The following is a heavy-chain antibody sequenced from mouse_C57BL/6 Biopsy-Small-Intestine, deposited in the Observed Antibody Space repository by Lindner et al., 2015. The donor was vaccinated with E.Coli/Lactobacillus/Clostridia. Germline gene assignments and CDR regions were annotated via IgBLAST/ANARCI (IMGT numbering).Heavy chain of an antibody. J-gene: IGHJ2*01. Sequence: VQLQESGPALARPGASVKLSCKASGYTFTSYGISWVKQRTGQGLEWIGEIYPRSGSTYYSEKFKGKATLTADESSSTAYMELRSLTSQDSAVYFCARPYYYGNFFDYWGQGTTLTVSS. CDR3: ARPYYYGNFFDY. CDR1: GYTFTSYG. D-gene: IGHD2-1*01. V-gene: IGHV1-81*01. CDR2: IYPRSGST.